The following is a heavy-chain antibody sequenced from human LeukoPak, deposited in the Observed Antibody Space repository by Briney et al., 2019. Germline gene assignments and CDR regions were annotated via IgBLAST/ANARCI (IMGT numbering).Heavy chain of an antibody. D-gene: IGHD2-2*01. CDR2: INTDGITT. Sequence: PGGSLRLSCAASGFTFSSYWMHWVRQAPGKGLGWVPRINTDGITTNYADSVKGRFTISRDNAKNTLYLQMNSLRAEDTAVYYCARPHVPTASTNWFDPWGQGTLVTVSS. CDR1: GFTFSSYW. CDR3: ARPHVPTASTNWFDP. J-gene: IGHJ5*02. V-gene: IGHV3-74*01.